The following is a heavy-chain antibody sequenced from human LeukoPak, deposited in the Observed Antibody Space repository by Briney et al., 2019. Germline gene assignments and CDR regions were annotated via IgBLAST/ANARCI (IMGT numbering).Heavy chain of an antibody. V-gene: IGHV1-3*01. CDR3: ARATGAVAGTNYFDY. Sequence: ASVKVSCTASGYTFTSYAMHWVRQAPGQRLEWMGWINAGNGNTKYSQKFQGRVTITRDTSASTAYMELSSLRSEDTAVYYCARATGAVAGTNYFDYWGQGTLVTVSS. CDR1: GYTFTSYA. J-gene: IGHJ4*02. D-gene: IGHD6-19*01. CDR2: INAGNGNT.